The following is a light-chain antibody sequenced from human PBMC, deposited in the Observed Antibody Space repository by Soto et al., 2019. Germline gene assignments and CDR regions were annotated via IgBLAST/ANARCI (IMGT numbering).Light chain of an antibody. CDR1: QTVNNNY. J-gene: IGKJ2*01. Sequence: EIVLTQSPGTLSLSPGERATLSCRASQTVNNNYLAWHQQKPGQAPRLLIYGASNRATGIPDRFSGSGSGTDFTLTISRLEPEDFAVYYCQQYGGSPRYTFGQGTKLEFK. CDR3: QQYGGSPRYT. CDR2: GAS. V-gene: IGKV3-20*01.